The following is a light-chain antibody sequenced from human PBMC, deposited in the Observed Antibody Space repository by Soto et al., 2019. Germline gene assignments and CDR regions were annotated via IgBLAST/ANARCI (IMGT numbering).Light chain of an antibody. CDR1: QSVSSN. V-gene: IGKV3-15*01. CDR3: QQYNNWPPLT. CDR2: GAS. J-gene: IGKJ4*02. Sequence: EIVMTQSPATLSVSPGERATLSCRARQSVSSNLAWYQQKPGQAPRLLIYGASTRATGIPARFSGGGSGTAFTLTISSLQSEDFAVYYCQQYNNWPPLTFGGGTKVEIK.